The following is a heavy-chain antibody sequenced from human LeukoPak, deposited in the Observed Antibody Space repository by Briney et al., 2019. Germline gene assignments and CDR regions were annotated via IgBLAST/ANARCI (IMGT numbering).Heavy chain of an antibody. Sequence: GGSLRLSCAASGFDFSEHEVDWVRQAPGRGHEWLARIRNKNHGYTTEYAASVKGRFTISRDDSTNSLRLQMNSLKTDDTAVYYCVRPSQGYFQNWGQGTPVTVSS. V-gene: IGHV3-72*01. CDR1: GFDFSEHE. J-gene: IGHJ1*01. CDR3: VRPSQGYFQN. CDR2: IRNKNHGYTT.